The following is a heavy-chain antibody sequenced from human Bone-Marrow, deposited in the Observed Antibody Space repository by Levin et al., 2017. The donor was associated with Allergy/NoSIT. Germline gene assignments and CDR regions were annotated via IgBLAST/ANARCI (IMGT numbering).Heavy chain of an antibody. CDR3: TYNGAA. CDR1: GFSFDEAW. D-gene: IGHD1-1*01. Sequence: SCAASGFSFDEAWMTWVRQAPGKGLEWVGRIKNKADGGTIDYAAPVKDRFSISRDDSKNLVYLQLNSLKTEDTGVYYCTYNGAAWGQGALVTVSS. CDR2: IKNKADGGTI. V-gene: IGHV3-15*07. J-gene: IGHJ5*02.